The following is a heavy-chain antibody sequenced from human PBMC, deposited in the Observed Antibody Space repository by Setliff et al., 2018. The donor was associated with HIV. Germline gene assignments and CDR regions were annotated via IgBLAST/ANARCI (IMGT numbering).Heavy chain of an antibody. V-gene: IGHV4-39*01. CDR1: GVSISSSSYF. CDR3: ARHPRHYNILTGYRYYYMDV. Sequence: SETLSLPCAVSGVSISSSSYFWGWIRRPPGTGLDWIGSIYFSGSTYYNPSLESRVTISMDTSKNQFSLKLTSVTAADTAVYYCARHPRHYNILTGYRYYYMDVWGKGTTVTVSS. D-gene: IGHD3-9*01. CDR2: IYFSGST. J-gene: IGHJ6*03.